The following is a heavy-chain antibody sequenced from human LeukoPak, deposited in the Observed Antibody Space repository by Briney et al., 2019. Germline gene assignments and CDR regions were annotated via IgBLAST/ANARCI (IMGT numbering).Heavy chain of an antibody. CDR3: AKEVEGYCSSTSCYNFDY. D-gene: IGHD2-2*02. J-gene: IGHJ4*02. CDR1: GFTFSSYG. V-gene: IGHV3-30*02. Sequence: GGSLRLSCAASGFTFSSYGMHWVRQAPSKGLEWVAFIRYDGSNKYYADSVKGRFTISRDNSKNTLYLQMNSLRAEDTAVHYCAKEVEGYCSSTSCYNFDYWGQGTPVTVSS. CDR2: IRYDGSNK.